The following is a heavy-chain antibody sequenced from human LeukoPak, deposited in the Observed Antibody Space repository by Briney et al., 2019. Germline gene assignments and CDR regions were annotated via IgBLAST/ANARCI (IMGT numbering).Heavy chain of an antibody. D-gene: IGHD6-19*01. CDR1: GGSVSSGSYY. J-gene: IGHJ4*02. V-gene: IGHV4-61*01. CDR3: ARDWQWRGGYYFDY. CDR2: IYTSGST. Sequence: PSETLSLTCTVSGGSVSSGSYYWSWIRQPPGKELEWIGRIYTSGSTNYNPSLKSRFTMSVDTSKNQFSLKLSSVTAADTAVYYCARDWQWRGGYYFDYWGQGTLVTVSS.